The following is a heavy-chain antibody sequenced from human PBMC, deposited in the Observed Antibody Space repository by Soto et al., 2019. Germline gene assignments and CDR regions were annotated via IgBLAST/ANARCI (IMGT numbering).Heavy chain of an antibody. CDR3: ARAPKYYYDSSGYYFDAFDI. J-gene: IGHJ3*02. V-gene: IGHV1-2*04. Sequence: ASVKVSCKASGYTFTGYYMHWVRQAPGQGLEWMGWINPNSGGTNYAQKFQGWVTMTRDTSISTAYMELSRLRSDDTAVYYCARAPKYYYDSSGYYFDAFDIWGQGTMVTVSS. CDR1: GYTFTGYY. CDR2: INPNSGGT. D-gene: IGHD3-22*01.